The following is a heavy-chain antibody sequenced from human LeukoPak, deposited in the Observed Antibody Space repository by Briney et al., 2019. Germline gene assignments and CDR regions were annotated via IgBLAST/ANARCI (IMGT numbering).Heavy chain of an antibody. CDR1: GFSFSGSH. Sequence: PGGSLRLSCAASGFSFSGSHFSWVRQAPGKGLEWVSYIDSTSGYTFYADSVQGRFTLSRDNAKTSLILQMNSLRAEDTAVYYCARDTSGSQVITYLDYWGQGILVTVAS. V-gene: IGHV3-21*01. CDR2: IDSTSGYT. J-gene: IGHJ4*02. D-gene: IGHD3-10*01. CDR3: ARDTSGSQVITYLDY.